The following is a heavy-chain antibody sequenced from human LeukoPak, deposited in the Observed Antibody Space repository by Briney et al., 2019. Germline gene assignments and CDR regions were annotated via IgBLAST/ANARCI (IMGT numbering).Heavy chain of an antibody. D-gene: IGHD3-22*01. Sequence: GGSLRLSCAASGFTFSSYAMHWVRQAPGKGLEWVAVISYDGSNKYYADSVKGRFTISRDNSKNTLYLQMNSLRAEDTAVYYCARQGQYYYDSSGYYTLDPWGQGTLVTVSS. J-gene: IGHJ5*02. CDR2: ISYDGSNK. CDR3: ARQGQYYYDSSGYYTLDP. V-gene: IGHV3-30-3*01. CDR1: GFTFSSYA.